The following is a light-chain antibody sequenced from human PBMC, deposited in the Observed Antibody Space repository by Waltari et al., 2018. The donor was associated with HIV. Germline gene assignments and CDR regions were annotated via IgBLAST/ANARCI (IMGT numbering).Light chain of an antibody. V-gene: IGLV2-23*02. CDR3: SSYARSSVL. CDR1: SSDLGSYKV. Sequence: QSALTQPASVSGSPGRSITISCTGSSSDLGSYKVVSWYQQHPGKVPKLMIFEVDNRPSGVSNRFSGSKSDNTASLTISGLQAEDEATYYCSSYARSSVLFGGGTKVTVL. CDR2: EVD. J-gene: IGLJ2*01.